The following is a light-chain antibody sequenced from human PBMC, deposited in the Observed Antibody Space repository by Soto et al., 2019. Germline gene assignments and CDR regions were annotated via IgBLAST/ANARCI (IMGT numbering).Light chain of an antibody. V-gene: IGLV2-8*01. CDR1: RRDVGGYNY. CDR3: RSCVGSRVFV. J-gene: IGLJ1*01. Sequence: QSVLTQPPSASGSPGQSVRISCTGTRRDVGGYNYVAWYQQHPGKAPKLMIYEVTKRPSGVPDRFSGSKSGNTAFLTVSGLQPGDEADYYWRSCVGSRVFVLGTGSKVTVL. CDR2: EVT.